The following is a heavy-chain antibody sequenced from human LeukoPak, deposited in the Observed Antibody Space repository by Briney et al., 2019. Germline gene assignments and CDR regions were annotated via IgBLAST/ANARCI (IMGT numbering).Heavy chain of an antibody. CDR2: IIPIFGTA. CDR1: GGTFTSYA. D-gene: IGHD3-10*01. V-gene: IGHV1-69*05. CDR3: ASSTMVRGVTFSPYYYYDMDA. Sequence: SVTVSFKASGGTFTSYAISWVRQAPGQGLEWMGGIIPIFGTANYAQKFQGRVTITTDESTSTAYMELSSLRSEDTAVYYCASSTMVRGVTFSPYYYYDMDAWGKGTTVTVSS. J-gene: IGHJ6*03.